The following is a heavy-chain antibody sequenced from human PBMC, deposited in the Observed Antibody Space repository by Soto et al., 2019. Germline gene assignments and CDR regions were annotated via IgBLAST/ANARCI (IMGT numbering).Heavy chain of an antibody. V-gene: IGHV1-69*01. Sequence: QVQLVQSGAEVKKPGSSVKVSCKASGGTFSSYAISWVRQAPGQGLEWMGGIIPIFGTANYAQKFQGRVTITADESTSTAYMELSSLRSEDTAVYYCARWAEYSNPTLDPSFDPWGQGTQVTVSS. J-gene: IGHJ5*02. CDR2: IIPIFGTA. CDR1: GGTFSSYA. CDR3: ARWAEYSNPTLDPSFDP. D-gene: IGHD6-6*01.